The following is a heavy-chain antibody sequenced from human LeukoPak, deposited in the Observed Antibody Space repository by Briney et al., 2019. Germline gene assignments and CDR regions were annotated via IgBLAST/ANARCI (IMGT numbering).Heavy chain of an antibody. V-gene: IGHV3-23*01. Sequence: GGSLRLSCAASGFTFSNYAMSWVRQAPGKGLEWVSGISGSGGSTHYADSVKGRSTISRDNSKNTLYLQMNSLRGEDTAVYYCAKDPKRGETATPFGMDVWGQGTTVTVSS. D-gene: IGHD5-24*01. CDR3: AKDPKRGETATPFGMDV. J-gene: IGHJ6*02. CDR1: GFTFSNYA. CDR2: ISGSGGST.